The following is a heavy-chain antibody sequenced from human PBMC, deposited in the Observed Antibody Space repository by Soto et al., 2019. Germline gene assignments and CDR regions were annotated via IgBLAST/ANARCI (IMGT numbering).Heavy chain of an antibody. V-gene: IGHV4-39*01. CDR1: GDSISSSRFY. J-gene: IGHJ5*02. CDR3: ARDFFDSSDYTTNWFDP. D-gene: IGHD3-22*01. CDR2: IYHTGNA. Sequence: PSETLSLTCSVSGDSISSSRFYWAWIRQPPGEGLEWIGSIYHTGNAYYNPSLKSRVTISVDTSKNQFSLKLTSVTAADAALYYCARDFFDSSDYTTNWFDPWGQGTLVPSPQ.